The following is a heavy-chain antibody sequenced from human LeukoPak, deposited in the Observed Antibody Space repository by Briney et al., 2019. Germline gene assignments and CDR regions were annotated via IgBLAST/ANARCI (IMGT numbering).Heavy chain of an antibody. CDR1: GFTFSDYD. CDR3: AKATTSGFYPH. CDR2: ITGSSSSK. D-gene: IGHD1-26*01. Sequence: GGSLRLSCAASGFTFSDYDMNWIRQAPGTGLEWVSYITGSSSSKYYADSVKGRFTIPRDHAKNSLYLQINSLKAEDTSVYYFAKATTSGFYPHWGQGTMVTVSS. J-gene: IGHJ3*01. V-gene: IGHV3-48*01.